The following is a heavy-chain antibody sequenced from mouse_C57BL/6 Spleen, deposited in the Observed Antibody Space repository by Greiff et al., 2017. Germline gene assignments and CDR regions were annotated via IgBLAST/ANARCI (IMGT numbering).Heavy chain of an antibody. V-gene: IGHV5-16*01. CDR3: AREGDGSAGAMDY. J-gene: IGHJ4*01. CDR2: LNYDGSST. D-gene: IGHD1-1*01. CDR1: GFTFSDYY. Sequence: EVQVVESEGGLVQPGSSMKLSCTASGFTFSDYYMAWVRQVPEKVLEWVANLNYDGSSTYYLDSLKSRFIISRDNAKNILYLQMSSLKSEDTATYYCAREGDGSAGAMDYWGQGTSVTVSS.